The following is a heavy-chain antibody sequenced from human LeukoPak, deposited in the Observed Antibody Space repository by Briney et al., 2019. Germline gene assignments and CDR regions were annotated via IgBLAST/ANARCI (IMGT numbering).Heavy chain of an antibody. CDR2: IYYSGST. Sequence: PSQTLSLTCTVSGGSISSGDYYWSWIRQPPGKGLEWIGYIYYSGSTYYNPSLKSRVTIPVDTSKNQFSLKLSSVTAADTAVYYCATTRGGYYYDSSGYGRYGWFDPWGQGTLVTVSS. D-gene: IGHD3-22*01. CDR3: ATTRGGYYYDSSGYGRYGWFDP. V-gene: IGHV4-30-4*08. CDR1: GGSISSGDYY. J-gene: IGHJ5*02.